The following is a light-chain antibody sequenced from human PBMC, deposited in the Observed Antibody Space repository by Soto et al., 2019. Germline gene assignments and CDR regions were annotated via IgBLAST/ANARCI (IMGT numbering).Light chain of an antibody. J-gene: IGKJ5*01. CDR1: HSISFY. Sequence: DIQMTQSPSSLSASVGERVTITCRASHSISFYLNWYQQKPGNAPKVLIYAASNLQTGVPSRFSGSGSGTDFTLTINSLQPEDFATYSCQQSYSTPITFGQGTRLEI. V-gene: IGKV1-39*01. CDR2: AAS. CDR3: QQSYSTPIT.